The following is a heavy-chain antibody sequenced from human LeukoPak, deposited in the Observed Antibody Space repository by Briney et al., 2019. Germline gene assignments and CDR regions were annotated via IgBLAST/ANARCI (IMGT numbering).Heavy chain of an antibody. V-gene: IGHV3-23*01. J-gene: IGHJ4*02. CDR1: GFTFSSYA. Sequence: GGSLRLSCAASGFTFSSYAMRWVRQAPGRGLEWVSGISGTGGSTYYADSVKGRFTISRDNSKNTLYLQMDSLKAEDTAVYYCAGSYGQNLPFDYWGQGTLVTVSS. D-gene: IGHD5-18*01. CDR2: ISGTGGST. CDR3: AGSYGQNLPFDY.